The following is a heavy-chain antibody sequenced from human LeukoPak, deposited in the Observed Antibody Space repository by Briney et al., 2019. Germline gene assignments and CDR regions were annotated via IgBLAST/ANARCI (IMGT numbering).Heavy chain of an antibody. V-gene: IGHV4-39*01. CDR3: ARHYGP. D-gene: IGHD3-10*01. J-gene: IGHJ5*02. Sequence: PSETLSLTCVVSGGSVRSNNWWSWVRQSPGKGLEWIGSIYDSGSTYYNPSLKSRVTISVDTSKNQFSLKLNSVTAADTAVYYCARHYGPWGQGTLVTVSS. CDR1: GGSVRSNNW. CDR2: IYDSGST.